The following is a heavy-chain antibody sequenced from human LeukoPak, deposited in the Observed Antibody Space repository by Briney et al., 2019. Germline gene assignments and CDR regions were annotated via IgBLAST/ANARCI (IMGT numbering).Heavy chain of an antibody. J-gene: IGHJ4*02. CDR1: GFTFSSYA. V-gene: IGHV3-23*01. D-gene: IGHD3-10*01. CDR2: ISGSGGST. Sequence: RGSLRLSCATSGFTFSSYAICWVRQAPGKGLDLVSAISGSGGSTYYADSVKGRFTISRDNSKNTLYLQMNSLRAEDTAVYYCAKVALLWFGESHFDYWGQGTLVTVSS. CDR3: AKVALLWFGESHFDY.